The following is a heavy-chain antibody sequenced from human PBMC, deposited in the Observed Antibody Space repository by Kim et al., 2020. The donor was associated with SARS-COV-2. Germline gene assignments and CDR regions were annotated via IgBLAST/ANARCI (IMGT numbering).Heavy chain of an antibody. CDR3: ARARITMVRGVIISPPLVDI. CDR1: GGSISSYY. Sequence: SETLSLTCTVSGGSISSYYWSWIRQPPGKGLEWIGYIYYSGSTNYNPSLKSRVTISVDTSKNQFSLKLSSVTAADTAVYYCARARITMVRGVIISPPLVDIWGQGTMVTVSS. CDR2: IYYSGST. J-gene: IGHJ3*02. D-gene: IGHD3-10*01. V-gene: IGHV4-59*01.